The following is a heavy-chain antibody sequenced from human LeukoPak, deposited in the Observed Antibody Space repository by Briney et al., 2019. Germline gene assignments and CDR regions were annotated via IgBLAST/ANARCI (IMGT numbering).Heavy chain of an antibody. Sequence: ASVKVSCKASGYMFTNYAVQWVRQAPGQRLEWLGRINPGNGDTRYPQKFQGRVTITGDTPATTVYMELNSLTAEDTAVYYCSRDRWHCRVNCDSVYYYSLDVWGQGTTVAVSS. CDR1: GYMFTNYA. V-gene: IGHV1-3*01. D-gene: IGHD1-1*01. J-gene: IGHJ6*02. CDR2: INPGNGDT. CDR3: SRDRWHCRVNCDSVYYYSLDV.